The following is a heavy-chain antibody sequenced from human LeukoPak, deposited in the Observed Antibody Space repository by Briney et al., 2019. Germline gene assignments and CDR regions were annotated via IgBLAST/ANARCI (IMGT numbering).Heavy chain of an antibody. J-gene: IGHJ4*02. V-gene: IGHV1-2*02. CDR2: INPNNGGT. CDR1: GYTFTGHY. Sequence: ASVKVSCKAAGYTFTGHYMYWVRQAPGQGLEWMGWINPNNGGTNYAQKFQGRVTMTRDTSISTAYMELSRLTPDDTAVYYCARAYCSSTSCYRIDYWGQGTLVTVSS. D-gene: IGHD2-2*02. CDR3: ARAYCSSTSCYRIDY.